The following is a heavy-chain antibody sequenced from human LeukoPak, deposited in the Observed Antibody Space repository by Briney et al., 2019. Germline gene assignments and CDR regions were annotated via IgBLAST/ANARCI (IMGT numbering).Heavy chain of an antibody. CDR1: GGSISSGSYY. J-gene: IGHJ5*02. Sequence: SETLSLTCTVSGGSISSGSYYWSWIRQPAGKGLEWIGRIYTRGSTNYNPSLKSRVTISVDTSKNQFSLKLSSVTAADTAVYYCARGIVVVPAAIEWFDPWGQGTLVTVSS. D-gene: IGHD2-2*02. V-gene: IGHV4-61*02. CDR2: IYTRGST. CDR3: ARGIVVVPAAIEWFDP.